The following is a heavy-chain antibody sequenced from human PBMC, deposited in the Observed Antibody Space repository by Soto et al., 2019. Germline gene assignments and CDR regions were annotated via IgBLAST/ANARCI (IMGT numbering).Heavy chain of an antibody. Sequence: QITLKESGPPLVKPTQTLTLTCTFSGFSLSTSGVGVGWIRQPPGKALEWLALIYWDDDKRYSPSLKSRLTITKAPSQSPVVLTITNMDPVDTATYCSAHRRSTYYYDSTFDPWGQGTLVTVSS. CDR3: AHRRSTYYYDSTFDP. D-gene: IGHD3-22*01. CDR2: IYWDDDK. CDR1: GFSLSTSGVG. V-gene: IGHV2-5*02. J-gene: IGHJ5*02.